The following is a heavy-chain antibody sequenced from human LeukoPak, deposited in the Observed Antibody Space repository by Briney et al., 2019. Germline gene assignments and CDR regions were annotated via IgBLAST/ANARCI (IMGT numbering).Heavy chain of an antibody. V-gene: IGHV4-34*01. Sequence: SGTLSLTCAVYGGSFSGYYWSWIRQPPGKGLEWMGEINHSGSTNYNPSLKSRVTISVDTSKNQFSLKLSSVTAADTAVYYCARAGHCGGDCYYLDYWGQGTLVTVSS. CDR3: ARAGHCGGDCYYLDY. J-gene: IGHJ4*02. D-gene: IGHD2-21*02. CDR1: GGSFSGYY. CDR2: INHSGST.